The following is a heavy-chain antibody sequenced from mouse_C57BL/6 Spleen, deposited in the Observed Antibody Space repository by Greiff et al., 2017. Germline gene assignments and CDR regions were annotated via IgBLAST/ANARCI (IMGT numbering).Heavy chain of an antibody. D-gene: IGHD1-1*01. V-gene: IGHV1-52*01. Sequence: QVQLQQPGAELVRPGSSVKLSCKASGYTFTSYWLHWVKQRPIQGLEWIGKIDPSDSETHYNQKFKDKATLTVDKSSSTAYMQLSSLTSEDSAVYYCAIYSYDNSYAMDYWGQGTSVTVSS. J-gene: IGHJ4*01. CDR1: GYTFTSYW. CDR2: IDPSDSET. CDR3: AIYSYDNSYAMDY.